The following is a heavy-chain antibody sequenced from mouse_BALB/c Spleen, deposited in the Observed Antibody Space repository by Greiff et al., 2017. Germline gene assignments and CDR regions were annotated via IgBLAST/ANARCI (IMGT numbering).Heavy chain of an antibody. V-gene: IGHV1S135*01. CDR1: GYAFTSYN. J-gene: IGHJ4*01. Sequence: EVQLQQSGPELVKPGASVKVSCKASGYAFTSYNMYWVKQSHGKSLEWIGYIDPYNGGTSYNQKFKGKATLTVDKSSSTAYKHLNSLTSEDSAVYYCARGTTVVARDAMDYWGQGTSVTVSS. D-gene: IGHD1-1*01. CDR2: IDPYNGGT. CDR3: ARGTTVVARDAMDY.